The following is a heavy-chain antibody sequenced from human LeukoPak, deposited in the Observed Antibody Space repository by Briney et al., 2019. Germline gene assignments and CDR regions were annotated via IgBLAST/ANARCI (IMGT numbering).Heavy chain of an antibody. CDR2: FDPEDGER. CDR1: GHTLTEFS. D-gene: IGHD1-26*01. J-gene: IGHJ4*02. Sequence: ASVKVSCKVSGHTLTEFSIHWVRLAPGKGLEWMGGFDPEDGERMYAQRFQGRVTMTEDTSTDTAYMELSSLKSEDTAVYYCATDGLVGPTQFDYWGQGTLVTVSS. V-gene: IGHV1-24*01. CDR3: ATDGLVGPTQFDY.